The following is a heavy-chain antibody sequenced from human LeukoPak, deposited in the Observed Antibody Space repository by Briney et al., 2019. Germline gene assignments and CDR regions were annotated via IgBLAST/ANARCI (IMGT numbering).Heavy chain of an antibody. V-gene: IGHV4-39*07. CDR1: GGSFSSYY. CDR2: IYYSGST. J-gene: IGHJ4*02. D-gene: IGHD3-22*01. Sequence: SETLSLTCAVYGGSFSSYYWGWIRQPPGKGLEWIGSIYYSGSTYYNPSLKSRVTISVDTSKNQFSLKLSSVTAADTAVYYCARDFREYYDSSGYPWDYWGQGTLVTVSS. CDR3: ARDFREYYDSSGYPWDY.